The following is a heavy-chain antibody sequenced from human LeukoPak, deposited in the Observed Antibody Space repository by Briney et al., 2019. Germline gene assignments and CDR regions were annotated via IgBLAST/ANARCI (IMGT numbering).Heavy chain of an antibody. J-gene: IGHJ4*02. CDR3: AKSLYNYYGSGSLDY. V-gene: IGHV3-30*18. CDR2: ISYDGSNK. CDR1: GFTFSSYG. D-gene: IGHD3-10*01. Sequence: GRSLRLSCAASGFTFSSYGMHWVRQAPGKGLEWVAVISYDGSNKYYADSVKGRFTISRDNSKNTPYLQMNSLRAEDTAVYYCAKSLYNYYGSGSLDYWGQGTLVTVSS.